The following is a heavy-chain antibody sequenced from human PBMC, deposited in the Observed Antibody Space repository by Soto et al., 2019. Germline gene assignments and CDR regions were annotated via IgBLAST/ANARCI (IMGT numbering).Heavy chain of an antibody. CDR3: ERGLRDFEWRRPFGY. CDR2: ISYDGSIE. Sequence: PGGSLRLSCAASGFTFKNYAMHWVRQEPGKGLEWVAVISYDGSIEFYADSVKGRFTISRDNFKNTMFLQMGSLRVEDKAVYYCERGLRDFEWRRPFGYWGQGTLVTVSS. J-gene: IGHJ4*02. CDR1: GFTFKNYA. V-gene: IGHV3-30-3*01. D-gene: IGHD3-9*01.